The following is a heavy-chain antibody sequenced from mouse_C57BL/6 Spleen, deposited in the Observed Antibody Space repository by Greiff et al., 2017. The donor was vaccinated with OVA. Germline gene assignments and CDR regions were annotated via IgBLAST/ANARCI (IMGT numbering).Heavy chain of an antibody. CDR2: IRNKANNHAT. V-gene: IGHV6-6*01. J-gene: IGHJ4*01. CDR3: GGYCYGSRYYAMDY. D-gene: IGHD1-1*01. Sequence: EVKVVESGGGLVQPGGSMKLSCAASGFTFSDAWMDWVRQSPEKGLEWVAEIRNKANNHATYYAESVKGRFTISRDDSKSSVYLQMNSLRAKDTGNDYCGGYCYGSRYYAMDYWGQGTSVTVSS. CDR1: GFTFSDAW.